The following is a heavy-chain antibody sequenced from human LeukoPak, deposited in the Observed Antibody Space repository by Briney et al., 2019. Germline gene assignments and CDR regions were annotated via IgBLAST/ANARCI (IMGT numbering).Heavy chain of an antibody. CDR3: AGKTSGAVPII. V-gene: IGHV3-74*01. Sequence: GGSLTLSCAASGFTFSSYWMHWVRQAPGKGLVWVSRINNDGSSTIYADSVKGRFTISRDNAKNTLYLQMNNLRDEDTAVYYCAGKTSGAVPIIWGEGTLVTVSS. CDR1: GFTFSSYW. D-gene: IGHD3-10*01. CDR2: INNDGSST. J-gene: IGHJ4*02.